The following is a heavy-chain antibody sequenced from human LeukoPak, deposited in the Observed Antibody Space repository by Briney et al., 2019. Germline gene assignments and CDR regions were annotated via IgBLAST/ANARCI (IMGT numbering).Heavy chain of an antibody. D-gene: IGHD3-3*01. V-gene: IGHV1-24*01. CDR3: ATVRRDFWSGYAWFDP. J-gene: IGHJ5*02. CDR2: FDPEDGET. Sequence: GASVKVSCKVSGYTLTELSMHWVRQAPGKGLEWMGGFDPEDGETIYAQKFQGRVTMTEDTPTDTAYMELSSPRSEDTAVYYCATVRRDFWSGYAWFDPWGQGTLVTVSS. CDR1: GYTLTELS.